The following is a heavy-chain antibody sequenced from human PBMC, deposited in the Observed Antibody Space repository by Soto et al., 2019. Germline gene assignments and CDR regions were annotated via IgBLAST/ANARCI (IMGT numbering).Heavy chain of an antibody. D-gene: IGHD1-1*01. Sequence: VQLVESGGGLVKPGGSLRLSCAASGFSFSTYTINWVRQARGKGLEWVSSISSTSTYIYYADSVTGRFTVSRDNAKNSLYLQMNSLRAEDTAVYYRARDGNLDHWGQGTLVTVSS. CDR1: GFSFSTYT. CDR2: ISSTSTYI. CDR3: ARDGNLDH. V-gene: IGHV3-21*01. J-gene: IGHJ4*02.